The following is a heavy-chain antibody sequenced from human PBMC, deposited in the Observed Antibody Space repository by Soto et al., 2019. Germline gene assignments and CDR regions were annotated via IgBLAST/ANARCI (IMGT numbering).Heavy chain of an antibody. CDR2: IWYDGSNK. V-gene: IGHV3-33*01. D-gene: IGHD3-3*01. CDR3: ARDTRPDDHDFWSGYYLTRDYYYYGMDV. CDR1: GFTFSSYG. Sequence: GGSLRLSCAASGFTFSSYGMHWVRQAPGKGLEWVAVIWYDGSNKYYADSVKGRFTISRDNSKNTLYLQMNSLRAEDTAVYYCARDTRPDDHDFWSGYYLTRDYYYYGMDVWGQGTTVTVSS. J-gene: IGHJ6*02.